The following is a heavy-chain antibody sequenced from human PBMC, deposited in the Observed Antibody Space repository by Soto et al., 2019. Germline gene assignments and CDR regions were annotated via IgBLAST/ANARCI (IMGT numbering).Heavy chain of an antibody. D-gene: IGHD6-13*01. J-gene: IGHJ4*02. CDR1: GFTFSNYG. CDR3: AREGGIAAAGGFDY. CDR2: IWHDGSNK. Sequence: QVQLVESGGGVVQPGRSLRLSCAASGFTFSNYGMHWVRQAPGKGLEGVAVIWHDGSNKDYADSVKGRFTISRDNSKNTLYLQMNSLRAEDTAVYYCAREGGIAAAGGFDYWGQGTLVTVSS. V-gene: IGHV3-33*01.